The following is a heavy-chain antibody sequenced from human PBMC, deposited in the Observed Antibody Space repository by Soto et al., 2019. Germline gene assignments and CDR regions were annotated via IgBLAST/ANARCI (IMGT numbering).Heavy chain of an antibody. J-gene: IGHJ3*02. CDR3: ARQGYCISTSCYRTFDI. V-gene: IGHV3-11*01. CDR2: ISSSGNTI. CDR1: GFTFSDYY. Sequence: PGESLKISCAASGFTFSDYYMSWIRQAPGKGLEWVSYISSSGNTIYYADSLKGRFTISRDNAKNSLYLQMNSLGAEDTAVYYCARQGYCISTSCYRTFDIWGQGTMVTVSS. D-gene: IGHD2-2*02.